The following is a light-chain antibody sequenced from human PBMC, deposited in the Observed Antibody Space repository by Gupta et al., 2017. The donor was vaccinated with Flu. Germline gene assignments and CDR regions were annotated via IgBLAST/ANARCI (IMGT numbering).Light chain of an antibody. V-gene: IGKV3D-15*01. CDR3: QHYNNWPSLT. CDR1: QSVSSN. Sequence: DIVMTPSPATLSVSPGERATLSCSASQSVSSNLAWYQQKPGQAPRLLIYGASTRATGIPARFSGSGSGTEFTLTISSLQSEDFAVYYCQHYNNWPSLTFGGGTKVEIK. J-gene: IGKJ4*01. CDR2: GAS.